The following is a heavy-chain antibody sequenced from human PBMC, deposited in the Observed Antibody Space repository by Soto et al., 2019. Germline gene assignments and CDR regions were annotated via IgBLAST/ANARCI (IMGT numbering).Heavy chain of an antibody. CDR1: GYSISLGYN. CDR2: IYHSGNT. V-gene: IGHV4-38-2*02. Sequence: ETCAPSLTVSGYSISLGYNWGWIRPAAWKGLEWIGSIYHSGNTYYKPSLKRRVSIALVTSKNPFSLELTSVTSADTAVYYCARVKLAGRGGHDSWALGTLDTVSS. D-gene: IGHD2-15*01. CDR3: ARVKLAGRGGHDS. J-gene: IGHJ5*01.